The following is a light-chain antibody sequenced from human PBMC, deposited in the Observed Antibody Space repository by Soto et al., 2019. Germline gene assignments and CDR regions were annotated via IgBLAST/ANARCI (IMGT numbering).Light chain of an antibody. CDR3: QQYGSSSIT. V-gene: IGKV3-20*01. J-gene: IGKJ5*01. CDR1: QSVSSSY. CDR2: GAS. Sequence: IVLTQSPGTLSLSHGERATLSCRASQSVSSSYLAWYQQKPGQAPRLLIYGASSRATGIPDRFSGSGSGTDFTLTISRLEPEDFAVYYCQQYGSSSITFGQGTRLEIK.